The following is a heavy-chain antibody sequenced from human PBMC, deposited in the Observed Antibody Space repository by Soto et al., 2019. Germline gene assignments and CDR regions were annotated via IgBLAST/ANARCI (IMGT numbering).Heavy chain of an antibody. J-gene: IGHJ3*02. D-gene: IGHD2-2*01. Sequence: QVQLVQSGAEVKTPGSSVKVSCKASGGTFSSSAISWVRQAPGQGLEWMGGFIPIFGTANYAQKFQGRVTITADESTSTAYMELSSLRAEDTAVYYCARDRRYCSSTSCPNDAFDIWGQGTMVTVSS. CDR1: GGTFSSSA. CDR2: FIPIFGTA. V-gene: IGHV1-69*01. CDR3: ARDRRYCSSTSCPNDAFDI.